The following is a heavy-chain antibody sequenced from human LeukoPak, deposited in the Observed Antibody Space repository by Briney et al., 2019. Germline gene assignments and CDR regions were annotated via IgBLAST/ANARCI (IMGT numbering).Heavy chain of an antibody. D-gene: IGHD3-16*02. CDR1: GYTFTGYY. Sequence: GASVKVSCKASGYTFTGYYMHWVRQAPGQGLEWMGWINPNSGGTNYAQKFQGRVTMTRDTSISTAYMKLSRLRSDDTAVYYCARILHYDYVWGSYRSPFDYWGQGTLVTVSS. CDR2: INPNSGGT. CDR3: ARILHYDYVWGSYRSPFDY. V-gene: IGHV1-2*02. J-gene: IGHJ4*02.